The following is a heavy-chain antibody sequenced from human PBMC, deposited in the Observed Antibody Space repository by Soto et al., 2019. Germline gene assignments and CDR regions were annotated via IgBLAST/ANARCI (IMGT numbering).Heavy chain of an antibody. V-gene: IGHV1-2*02. CDR1: GYTFTGYY. CDR3: ASIYCSGGSCLHYYGMDV. D-gene: IGHD2-15*01. J-gene: IGHJ6*02. CDR2: INPNSGGT. Sequence: GASVKVSCKASGYTFTGYYMHWVRQAPGQGLEWMGWINPNSGGTNYAQKFQGRVTMTRDTSISTAYMELSRLRSDDTAVYYCASIYCSGGSCLHYYGMDVWGQGTTVTVSS.